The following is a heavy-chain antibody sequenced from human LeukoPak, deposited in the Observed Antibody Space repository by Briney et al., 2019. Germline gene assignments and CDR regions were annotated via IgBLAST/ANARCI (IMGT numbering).Heavy chain of an antibody. V-gene: IGHV3-49*03. CDR1: GFTFGDYA. CDR2: IRSKAYGGTT. CDR3: TTDLNPYGDYNKY. J-gene: IGHJ4*02. D-gene: IGHD4-17*01. Sequence: PGGSLRLSCTASGFTFGDYAMSWFRQAPGKGLEWVGFIRSKAYGGTTEYAASVKGRFTISRDDSKSIAYLQMNSLKTEDTAVYYCTTDLNPYGDYNKYWGQGTLVTVSS.